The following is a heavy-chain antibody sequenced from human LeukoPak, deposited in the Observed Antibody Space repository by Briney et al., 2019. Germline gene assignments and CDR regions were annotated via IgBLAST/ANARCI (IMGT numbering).Heavy chain of an antibody. V-gene: IGHV4-31*03. J-gene: IGHJ5*02. D-gene: IGHD3-9*01. Sequence: PSETLSLTCTVSGGSISSGGYYWSWIRQHPGKGLEWIGYIYYSGSTYYNPSLKSRVTISVDTSKNQFSLKLSSVTAADTAVYYWAKGYYDILTGQNWFDPWGQGTLVTVSS. CDR3: AKGYYDILTGQNWFDP. CDR1: GGSISSGGYY. CDR2: IYYSGST.